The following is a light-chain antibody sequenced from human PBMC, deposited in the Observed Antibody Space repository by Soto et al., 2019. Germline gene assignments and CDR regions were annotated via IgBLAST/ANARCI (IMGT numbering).Light chain of an antibody. CDR2: AAS. J-gene: IGKJ4*01. CDR1: RSISSY. CDR3: QQSYSTPLT. Sequence: DIQMTQSPSSLSASVGDRVTITCRASRSISSYLNWYQLKPGKAPKLLIYAASSLQRGVPSRVSGSGSGTDFTLTISSLQPEDFATYYCQQSYSTPLTFGGGTKVDIK. V-gene: IGKV1-39*01.